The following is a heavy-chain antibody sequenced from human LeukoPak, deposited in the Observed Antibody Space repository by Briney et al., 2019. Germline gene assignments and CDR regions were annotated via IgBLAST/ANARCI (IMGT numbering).Heavy chain of an antibody. Sequence: SETLSHTCTVSGGSISSYYWSWIRQPPGKGLEWIGYIYYSGSTNYNPSLKSRVTISVDTSKNQFSLKLSSVTAADTAVYYCARWGYSNYYYYYMDVWGKGTTVTISS. V-gene: IGHV4-59*01. J-gene: IGHJ6*03. CDR1: GGSISSYY. CDR2: IYYSGST. D-gene: IGHD4-11*01. CDR3: ARWGYSNYYYYYMDV.